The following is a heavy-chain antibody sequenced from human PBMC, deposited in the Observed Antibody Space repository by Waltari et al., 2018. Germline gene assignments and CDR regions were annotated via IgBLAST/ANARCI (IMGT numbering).Heavy chain of an antibody. CDR3: ASVEGIRGTGLGYFQH. Sequence: QVQLVQSGAEVKKPWASVKVSCKASGYTFINYYMHWVRQAPGQGLEWMGIINPSGGSTSYAQKFQGRVTMTKDTSTSTVYMELSSLRSEDTAVYFCASVEGIRGTGLGYFQHWGQGTLVTVSS. CDR1: GYTFINYY. J-gene: IGHJ1*01. CDR2: INPSGGST. D-gene: IGHD3-16*01. V-gene: IGHV1-46*01.